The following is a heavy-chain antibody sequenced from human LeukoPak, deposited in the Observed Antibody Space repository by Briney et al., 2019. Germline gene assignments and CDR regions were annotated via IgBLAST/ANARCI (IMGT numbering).Heavy chain of an antibody. Sequence: PGGSPRLSCAASGFTVSSNYMSWVRQAPGKGLEWVSVIYSCGSTYYADSVKGRFTISRDNSKNTLYLQMNSLRAEDTAVYYCARGIDYYGSGSCRTSPEIRGMDVWGKGTTVTVSS. D-gene: IGHD3-10*01. CDR2: IYSCGST. CDR1: GFTVSSNY. CDR3: ARGIDYYGSGSCRTSPEIRGMDV. J-gene: IGHJ6*03. V-gene: IGHV3-66*01.